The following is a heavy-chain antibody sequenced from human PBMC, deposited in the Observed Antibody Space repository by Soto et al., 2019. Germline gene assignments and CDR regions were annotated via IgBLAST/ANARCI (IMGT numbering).Heavy chain of an antibody. CDR2: INPKSRGT. V-gene: IGHV1-2*02. CDR1: GYTFTDYF. CDR3: ARVTLKAGNRFDP. J-gene: IGHJ5*02. Sequence: QVQLVQSGAEVKKPGASVKVSCKASGYTFTDYFIHWVRQAPGQGFEWMGWINPKSRGTNYAQKFQGRVTMTRETSNSTAYMELRGLRSDDTAVYYCARVTLKAGNRFDPWGQGTLVTVSS.